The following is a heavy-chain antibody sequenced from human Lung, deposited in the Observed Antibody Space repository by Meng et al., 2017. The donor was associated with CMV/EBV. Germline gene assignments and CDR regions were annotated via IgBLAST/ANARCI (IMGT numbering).Heavy chain of an antibody. CDR3: ASGGYCSSTSCYRGWFDP. CDR2: INPNSGGT. CDR1: GYTFTGYY. D-gene: IGHD2-2*02. V-gene: IGHV1-2*02. Sequence: ASVKVSXKASGYTFTGYYMHWVRQAPGQGLEWMGWINPNSGGTNYAQKFQGRVTMTRDTSISTAYMELSRLRSDDTAVYYCASGGYCSSTSCYRGWFDPWGQGXLVTFSS. J-gene: IGHJ5*02.